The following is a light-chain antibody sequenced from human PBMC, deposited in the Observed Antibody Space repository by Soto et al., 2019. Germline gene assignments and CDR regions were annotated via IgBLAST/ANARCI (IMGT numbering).Light chain of an antibody. CDR2: AAS. CDR3: QKYYSAPRT. CDR1: QDISNY. Sequence: DIEMTQSPSSLSASVGDRVTITCRASQDISNYLAWFQQKPGKGPKLVIYAASTLQSGVPSRFGGSGSGTDFTLTISSLQPEDVATYYCQKYYSAPRTFGQGTKVDIK. J-gene: IGKJ1*01. V-gene: IGKV1-27*01.